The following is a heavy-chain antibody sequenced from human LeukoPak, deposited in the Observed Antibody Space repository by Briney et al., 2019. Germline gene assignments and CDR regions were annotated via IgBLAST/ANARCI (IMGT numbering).Heavy chain of an antibody. J-gene: IGHJ6*03. D-gene: IGHD2-15*01. CDR1: GFTFSSYA. V-gene: IGHV3-30*04. CDR2: ISYDGSNK. Sequence: GGSLRLSCAASGFTFSSYAMHWVRQAPGKGLEWVAVISYDGSNKYYADSVKGRFTISRDNSKNTLYLQMNSLRAEDTAVYYCARHTPVRWSLGGYYYYYMGVWGKGTTVTISS. CDR3: ARHTPVRWSLGGYYYYYMGV.